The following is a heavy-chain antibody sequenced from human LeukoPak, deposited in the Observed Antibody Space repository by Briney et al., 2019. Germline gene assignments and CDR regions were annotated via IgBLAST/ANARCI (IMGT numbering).Heavy chain of an antibody. V-gene: IGHV3-21*01. J-gene: IGHJ6*01. D-gene: IGHD4-17*01. Sequence: GGALRLSCAASDFTFSRYSMNWFRQAPGEGLEWVSSISSIGHDIYYADSVKGRFTISRDNATNSLYLQMNSLRVEDTAVYYCARHGDGFYYGMDVWGQGTTVTVSS. CDR1: DFTFSRYS. CDR2: ISSIGHDI. CDR3: ARHGDGFYYGMDV.